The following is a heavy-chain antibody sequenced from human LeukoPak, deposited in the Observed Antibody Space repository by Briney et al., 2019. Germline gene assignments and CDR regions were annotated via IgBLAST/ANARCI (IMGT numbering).Heavy chain of an antibody. CDR1: GFTFSSYA. D-gene: IGHD1-1*01. CDR3: AKPRAMTTGVGRYFDL. V-gene: IGHV3-23*01. CDR2: ISGGGEDP. Sequence: PGGSLRLSCAASGFTFSSYAMSWIRQAPGKGLDWVSAISGGGEDPYYPDSVKGRFTISRDNSKSTLYLQMSSLRAEDTAIYYCAKPRAMTTGVGRYFDLWGHGTLVTVSS. J-gene: IGHJ2*01.